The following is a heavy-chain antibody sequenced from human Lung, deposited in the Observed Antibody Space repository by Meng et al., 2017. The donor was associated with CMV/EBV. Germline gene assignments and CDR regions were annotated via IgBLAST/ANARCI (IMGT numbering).Heavy chain of an antibody. CDR3: ARVVVHYYARGDNADYSDY. J-gene: IGHJ4*02. CDR2: ISAYSGNT. D-gene: IGHD3-10*02. V-gene: IGHV1-18*04. Sequence: FNNYGLIWGRQAPGKGLEWVGGISAYSGNTNYAQKIQDRVTMTTHTSSNTAYMELRSLRSDDTAIYYCARVVVHYYARGDNADYSDYWGQGTLVTVSS. CDR1: FNNYG.